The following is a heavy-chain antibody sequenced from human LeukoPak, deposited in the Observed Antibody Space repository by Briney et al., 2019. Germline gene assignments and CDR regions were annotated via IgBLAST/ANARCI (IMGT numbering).Heavy chain of an antibody. J-gene: IGHJ4*02. Sequence: GASVKVSCKASGYTFTGYYMHWVRQAPGQGLEWMGWINPNSGGTNYAQKFQGRVTMTRDTSISTAYMELSRLRSDDTAMYYCARVWGFSMVRGVIAPFDYWGQGTLVTVSS. CDR1: GYTFTGYY. V-gene: IGHV1-2*02. CDR3: ARVWGFSMVRGVIAPFDY. CDR2: INPNSGGT. D-gene: IGHD3-10*01.